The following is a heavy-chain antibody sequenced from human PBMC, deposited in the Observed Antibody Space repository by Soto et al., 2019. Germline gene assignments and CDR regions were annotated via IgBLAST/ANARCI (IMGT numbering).Heavy chain of an antibody. Sequence: ASVKVSCKASGYTFTSYAMHWVRQAPGQRLEWMGWINAGNGNTKYSQKFQGRVTITRDTSASTAYMELSSLRAEDTAVYYCAKDVEGGSLFRGAFDYWGQGTQVTVSS. CDR3: AKDVEGGSLFRGAFDY. CDR2: INAGNGNT. V-gene: IGHV1-3*01. CDR1: GYTFTSYA. D-gene: IGHD1-26*01. J-gene: IGHJ4*02.